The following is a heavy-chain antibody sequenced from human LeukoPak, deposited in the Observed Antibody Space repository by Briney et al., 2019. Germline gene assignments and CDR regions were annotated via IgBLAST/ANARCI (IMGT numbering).Heavy chain of an antibody. CDR3: ARDGISWYFHY. J-gene: IGHJ4*02. CDR2: INPNSGGT. V-gene: IGHV1-2*02. CDR1: CYTFTDYY. Sequence: ASVKVSFKSSCYTFTDYYMHWLRRAPGQGLEWMGWINPNSGGTNYAQKFQGRVTMTRDTSISTAYMELSRLRSDDTAVYYCARDGISWYFHYWGQGTLVTVSS. D-gene: IGHD6-13*01.